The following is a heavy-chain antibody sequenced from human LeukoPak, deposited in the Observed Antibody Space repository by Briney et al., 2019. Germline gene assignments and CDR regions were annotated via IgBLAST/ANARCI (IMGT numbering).Heavy chain of an antibody. CDR3: AKNGGRPPFVDY. V-gene: IGHV3-23*01. D-gene: IGHD4-23*01. CDR1: GFTFNTSA. Sequence: GGSLRLSCAASGFTFNTSAMSWVPQAPGKGLEWVSGISAYVGTTDYADSVKGRFTISRDKSKNTLFLQMSSLRTDDTAVYYCAKNGGRPPFVDYWGQGTLVTVSS. CDR2: ISAYVGTT. J-gene: IGHJ4*02.